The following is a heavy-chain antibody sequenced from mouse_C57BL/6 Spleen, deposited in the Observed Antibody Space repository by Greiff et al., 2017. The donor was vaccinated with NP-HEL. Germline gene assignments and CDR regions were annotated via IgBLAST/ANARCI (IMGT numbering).Heavy chain of an antibody. Sequence: EVKLMESEGGLVQPGSSMKLSCTASGFTFSDYYMAWVRQVPEKGLEWVANINYDGSSTYYLDSLKSRFIISRDNAKNILYLQMSSLKSEDTATYYCARERVYDGYYPWYFDVWGTGTTVTVSS. V-gene: IGHV5-16*01. D-gene: IGHD2-3*01. J-gene: IGHJ1*03. CDR1: GFTFSDYY. CDR3: ARERVYDGYYPWYFDV. CDR2: INYDGSST.